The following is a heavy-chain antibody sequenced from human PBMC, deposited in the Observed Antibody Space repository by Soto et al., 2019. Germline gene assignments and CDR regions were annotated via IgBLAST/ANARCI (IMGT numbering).Heavy chain of an antibody. V-gene: IGHV1-46*03. CDR2: INPSGGGT. Sequence: QVQLVQSGAEVKKPGASVKVSCKASGYTFTSYYMHWVRQAPGQGLEWMGIINPSGGGTSYAQKFQGRVTMTGDTSTSTVYMELSSLRSEDTAVYYCARVLPVPYYGSGDDAFDIWGQGTMVTVSS. CDR3: ARVLPVPYYGSGDDAFDI. J-gene: IGHJ3*02. CDR1: GYTFTSYY. D-gene: IGHD3-10*01.